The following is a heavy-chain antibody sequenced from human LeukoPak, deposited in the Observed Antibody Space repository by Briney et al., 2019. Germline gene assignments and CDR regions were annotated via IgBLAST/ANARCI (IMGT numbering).Heavy chain of an antibody. D-gene: IGHD3-22*01. Sequence: GGSLRLFCTTSGFTFSDYAVSWVRQAPGKGREWIGFIRDKANGGTTEYAASVKGRFTISRDDSKTIAHLQMSSLKTEDTAVYYCSRFYSSGWASGAFDIWGQGTMVTVSS. CDR1: GFTFSDYA. CDR2: IRDKANGGTT. J-gene: IGHJ3*02. CDR3: SRFYSSGWASGAFDI. V-gene: IGHV3-49*04.